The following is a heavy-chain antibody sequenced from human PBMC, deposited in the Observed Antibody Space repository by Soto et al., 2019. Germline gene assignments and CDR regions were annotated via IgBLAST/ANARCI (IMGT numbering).Heavy chain of an antibody. Sequence: QVQLQESGPGPVKPSETLSLTGTVSGGSIRGFYWSWIRQPPGKGLEWIGYIHFSGTTNYNPSLMSRLTTSAATSKNQVSLKLSHVTAADTAVYYCARHRDYDFWRYESPFDSWGRGTLVTVSS. CDR3: ARHRDYDFWRYESPFDS. CDR2: IHFSGTT. D-gene: IGHD3-3*01. V-gene: IGHV4-59*08. J-gene: IGHJ5*01. CDR1: GGSIRGFY.